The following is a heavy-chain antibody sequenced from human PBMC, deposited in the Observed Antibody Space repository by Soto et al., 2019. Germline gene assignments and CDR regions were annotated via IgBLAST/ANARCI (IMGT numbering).Heavy chain of an antibody. V-gene: IGHV5-10-1*01. D-gene: IGHD2-2*01. CDR3: ASRDIVVVPAANYGMDV. J-gene: IGHJ6*02. Sequence: LGESLKISCKGSGYSFTSYWISWVRQMPGKGLEWMGRIDPSDSYTNYSPSFQGHVTISADKSISTAYLQWSSLKASDTAMYYCASRDIVVVPAANYGMDVWGQGTTVTVSS. CDR1: GYSFTSYW. CDR2: IDPSDSYT.